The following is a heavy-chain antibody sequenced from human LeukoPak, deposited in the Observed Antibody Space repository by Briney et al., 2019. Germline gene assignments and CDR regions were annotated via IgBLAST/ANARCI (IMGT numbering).Heavy chain of an antibody. CDR1: GFTFSSYW. J-gene: IGHJ4*02. D-gene: IGHD1-14*01. CDR3: AITPRLDY. CDR2: ISGDGSST. V-gene: IGHV3-74*01. Sequence: PGGSLRLSCAGSGFTFSSYWMHWVRQAPGKGLVWVSRISGDGSSTTYADSVKGRFTISRENAKNTLYLQMNSLRAEDTAVYYCAITPRLDYWGQGTLVTVSS.